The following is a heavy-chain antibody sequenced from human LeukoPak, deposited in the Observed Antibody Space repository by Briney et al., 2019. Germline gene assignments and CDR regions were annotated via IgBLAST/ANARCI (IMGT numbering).Heavy chain of an antibody. D-gene: IGHD6-19*01. J-gene: IGHJ5*02. CDR1: GFTFDDFA. Sequence: GGSLRLSCAASGFTFDDFAMHWVRQAPGKGLEWVSLISAFDDITYYADSVRGRFTISRDNSKNSLYLQMNNLKIEDTAFYYCAKVISGWYGYDLWGQGTLVTVSS. CDR2: ISAFDDIT. V-gene: IGHV3-43*02. CDR3: AKVISGWYGYDL.